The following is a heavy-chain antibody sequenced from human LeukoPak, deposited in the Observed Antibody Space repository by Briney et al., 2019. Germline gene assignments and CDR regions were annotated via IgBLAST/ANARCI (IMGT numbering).Heavy chain of an antibody. J-gene: IGHJ4*02. CDR2: IYYSGST. D-gene: IGHD2-15*01. CDR1: GGSISSGGYY. V-gene: IGHV4-31*03. CDR3: VVVVAATIDY. Sequence: PSETLSLTCTVSGGSISSGGYYWRWIRQHPGKGLEWIGYIYYSGSTYYNPSLKSRVTISVDTSKNQFSLKLSSVTAADTAVYYCVVVVAATIDYWGQGTLATVSS.